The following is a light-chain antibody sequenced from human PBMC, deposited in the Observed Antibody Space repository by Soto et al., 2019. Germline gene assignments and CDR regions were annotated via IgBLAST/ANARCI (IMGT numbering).Light chain of an antibody. J-gene: IGLJ1*01. CDR1: SSVVGGYNY. CDR2: DVS. Sequence: QSALTQPASVSGSPGQSIAISCTGTSSVVGGYNYVSWYQQHPGKAPKLMIYDVSNRPSGVSNRFSGSKSGNTASLTISGLQAEDEADYYCCSYTTSSTYVSGPGTKVT. CDR3: CSYTTSSTYV. V-gene: IGLV2-14*03.